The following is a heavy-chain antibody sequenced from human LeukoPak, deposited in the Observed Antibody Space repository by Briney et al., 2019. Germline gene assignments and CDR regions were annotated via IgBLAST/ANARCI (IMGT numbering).Heavy chain of an antibody. CDR3: ARDGGTTSNPSHDTFAI. CDR1: GGSISSGANY. Sequence: PSETLSLTYTVSGGSISSGANYWSWIRQPPGRGLEWIGYISHSESAYYSPSLESRITISVDRSKNQFSLKLSSVTAADTAIYYCARDGGTTSNPSHDTFAIWGQGTMVAVSS. D-gene: IGHD4-11*01. V-gene: IGHV4-30-2*01. J-gene: IGHJ3*02. CDR2: ISHSESA.